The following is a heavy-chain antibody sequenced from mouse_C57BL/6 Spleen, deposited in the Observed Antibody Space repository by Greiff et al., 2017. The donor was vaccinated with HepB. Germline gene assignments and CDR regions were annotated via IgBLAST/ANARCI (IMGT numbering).Heavy chain of an antibody. CDR2: IYPGSGST. CDR3: ARVTAYFDY. V-gene: IGHV1-55*01. J-gene: IGHJ2*01. Sequence: QVQLKQPGAELVEPGASVKMSCKASGYTFTSYWITWVKQRPGQGLEWIGDIYPGSGSTNYNEKFKSKATLTVDTSSSTAYMQLSSLTSEDSAVYYCARVTAYFDYWGQGTTLTVSS. CDR1: GYTFTSYW.